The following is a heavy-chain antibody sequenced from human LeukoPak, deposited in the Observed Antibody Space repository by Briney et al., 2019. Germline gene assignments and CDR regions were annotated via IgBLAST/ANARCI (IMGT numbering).Heavy chain of an antibody. Sequence: GGSLRLSCAGSGINFRSYGMHWVRQAPGKGLEWVAVISRDGSNKHYADSVKGRFTISRDNSKSTLYLQMNSLRAEDTAVYYCARVARGYNYGYDELDYWGQGTLVTVSS. J-gene: IGHJ4*02. CDR1: GINFRSYG. CDR3: ARVARGYNYGYDELDY. CDR2: ISRDGSNK. V-gene: IGHV3-30*03. D-gene: IGHD5-18*01.